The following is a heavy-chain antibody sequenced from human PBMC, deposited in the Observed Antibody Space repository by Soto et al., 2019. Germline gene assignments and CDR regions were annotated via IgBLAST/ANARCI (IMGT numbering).Heavy chain of an antibody. D-gene: IGHD2-2*01. Sequence: PGGSLRLSCAVSGFTFSSYAMTWVRQAPGKGLEWVSAISDSGGNTYYADSVKGRFTIYRGNSKNTLYLQLNRLKAEVTAVYYCAKAATYCSRCTCLRTAYPDVLCQGTTVTVSS. CDR3: AKAATYCSRCTCLRTAYPDV. J-gene: IGHJ6*02. V-gene: IGHV3-23*01. CDR2: ISDSGGNT. CDR1: GFTFSSYA.